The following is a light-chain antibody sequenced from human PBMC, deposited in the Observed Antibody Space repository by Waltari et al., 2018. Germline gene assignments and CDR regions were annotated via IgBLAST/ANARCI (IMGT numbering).Light chain of an antibody. Sequence: EIVLTQSPATLSLSPGERATLSCRASQSVGSYLAWYQQRPGQAPRLLIYDASSRATDIPARFSDSGSGTDFTLTISSLEPEDFAIYYCQQRSNWQGLTFGGGTRVEIK. CDR2: DAS. CDR3: QQRSNWQGLT. J-gene: IGKJ4*01. CDR1: QSVGSY. V-gene: IGKV3-11*01.